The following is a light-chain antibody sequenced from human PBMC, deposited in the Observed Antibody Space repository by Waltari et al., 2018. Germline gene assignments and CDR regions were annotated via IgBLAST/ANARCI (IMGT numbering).Light chain of an antibody. Sequence: QSGLTQPASVSGSPGQSITISCTGTSSDIGYYNFVSWYQQHPGKAPKLVIFDVSRWPSGVSYRCSGSNSCNTASLTISCVQAEEEAAYYCSSYSSANTVLFGGGTKVTVL. V-gene: IGLV2-14*03. CDR2: DVS. CDR1: SSDIGYYNF. CDR3: SSYSSANTVL. J-gene: IGLJ2*01.